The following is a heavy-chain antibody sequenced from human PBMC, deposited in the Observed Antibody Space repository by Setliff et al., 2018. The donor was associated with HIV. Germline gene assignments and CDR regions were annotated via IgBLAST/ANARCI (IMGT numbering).Heavy chain of an antibody. D-gene: IGHD3-22*01. J-gene: IGHJ4*02. CDR3: VRVGPWYYGRSGYLASWDY. V-gene: IGHV1-69*10. CDR1: GFTFNHYA. CDR2: TIPMSDIP. Sequence: GASVKVSCKASGFTFNHYALSWVRQALGQRPEWMGGTIPMSDIPNYAQNFQGRVTITADHSTTTTYMELSSLSSEDTAVYYCVRVGPWYYGRSGYLASWDYWGQGTQVTVTS.